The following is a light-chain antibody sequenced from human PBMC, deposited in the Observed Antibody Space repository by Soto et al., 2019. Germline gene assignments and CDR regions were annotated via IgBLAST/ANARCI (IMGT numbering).Light chain of an antibody. Sequence: EIVLTHSPATLSLSPGERATLSCRASQSVSSYLAWYQQKPGQAPRLLIYDASNRATGIPARFSGSGSGTDFTLTISSLEPEDFAVYYCQQRSNWPQFGQGTKVDIK. V-gene: IGKV3-11*01. CDR3: QQRSNWPQ. J-gene: IGKJ1*01. CDR2: DAS. CDR1: QSVSSY.